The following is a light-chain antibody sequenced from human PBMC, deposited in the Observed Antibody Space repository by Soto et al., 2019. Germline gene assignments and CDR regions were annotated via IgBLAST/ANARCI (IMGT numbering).Light chain of an antibody. V-gene: IGKV1-9*01. CDR2: KAS. Sequence: EIQLGQSPSFLSGSVGDRVTISCRASQGISSYLAWYQQKPGKAPKLLIYKASTLKSGVPSRFSGSGSGTDFTLSISSLQPEDFATYYCQQLNSYTITFGQGTRLEIK. CDR3: QQLNSYTIT. J-gene: IGKJ5*01. CDR1: QGISSY.